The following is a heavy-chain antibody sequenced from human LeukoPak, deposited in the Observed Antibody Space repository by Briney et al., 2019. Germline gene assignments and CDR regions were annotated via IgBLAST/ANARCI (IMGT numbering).Heavy chain of an antibody. CDR2: FDPEDVET. J-gene: IGHJ4*02. CDR1: GYTLTELA. D-gene: IGHD6-13*01. V-gene: IGHV1-24*01. CDR3: ARDLIAAAGPEGY. Sequence: GASVKVSCKVSGYTLTELAIHWVRQPPGKGLEWMGGFDPEDVETIYAQKFQGRVTMTEDTYTDTAYMELRSLRSDDTAVYYCARDLIAAAGPEGYWGQGTLVTVSS.